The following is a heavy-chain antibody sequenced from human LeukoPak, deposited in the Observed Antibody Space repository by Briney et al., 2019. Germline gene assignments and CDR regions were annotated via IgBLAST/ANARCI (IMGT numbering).Heavy chain of an antibody. D-gene: IGHD3-22*01. CDR1: GLTFSSYC. V-gene: IGHV3-74*01. CDR3: ARASDSSGYYDY. J-gene: IGHJ4*02. CDR2: VNSDGSST. Sequence: PGGALRLSCGASGLTFSSYCIHWVRHAPGKGLVWVSRVNSDGSSTSYADSVKGRFTISRDNAKNTLYLQMNSLRAEDTAVYYCARASDSSGYYDYWGQGTLVTVSS.